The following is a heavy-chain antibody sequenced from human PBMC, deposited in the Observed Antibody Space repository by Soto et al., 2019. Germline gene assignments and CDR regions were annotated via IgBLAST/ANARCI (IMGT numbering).Heavy chain of an antibody. Sequence: ASVKVSCKASGYTFTSYGISWVRQAPGQGLEWMGWISAYNGNTNYAQKFQGRVTMTRDTSTSTVYMELSSLRSEDTAVYYCARGRSSSSPYYYGMDVWGQGTTVTVSS. V-gene: IGHV1-18*01. D-gene: IGHD6-6*01. J-gene: IGHJ6*02. CDR2: ISAYNGNT. CDR1: GYTFTSYG. CDR3: ARGRSSSSPYYYGMDV.